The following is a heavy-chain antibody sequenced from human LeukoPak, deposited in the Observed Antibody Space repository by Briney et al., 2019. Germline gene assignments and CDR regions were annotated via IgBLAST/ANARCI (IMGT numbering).Heavy chain of an antibody. J-gene: IGHJ4*02. Sequence: GGSLRLSCEPHGFTFSNYGMHWVRQPPGKGLEWVAFISYGETEKQYADSVKGRFAISRDDSKNTLFLQMNSLRDEDTAIYYCAKVHGWGRQLGYYFDYWGQGTLVTVSS. V-gene: IGHV3-33*05. CDR3: AKVHGWGRQLGYYFDY. CDR2: ISYGETEK. CDR1: GFTFSNYG. D-gene: IGHD2-15*01.